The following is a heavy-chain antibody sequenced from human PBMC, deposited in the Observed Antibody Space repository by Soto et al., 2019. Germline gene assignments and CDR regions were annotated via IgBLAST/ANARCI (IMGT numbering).Heavy chain of an antibody. Sequence: GGSLRLSCAASGFTFSSYAMSWVRQAPGKGLEWVSAISGSGGSTYYADSVKGRFTISRDNSKNTLYLQMNSLRAEDTAVYYCAKDDGNVRYFDWPVPYSDYWGQGTLVTVSS. CDR1: GFTFSSYA. D-gene: IGHD3-9*01. CDR2: ISGSGGST. J-gene: IGHJ4*02. V-gene: IGHV3-23*01. CDR3: AKDDGNVRYFDWPVPYSDY.